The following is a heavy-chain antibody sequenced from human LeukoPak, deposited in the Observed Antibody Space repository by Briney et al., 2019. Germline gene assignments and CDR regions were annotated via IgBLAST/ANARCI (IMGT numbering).Heavy chain of an antibody. V-gene: IGHV4-59*01. Sequence: SETLSLTCTVSGXSISSYYWSWIRQPPGKGQEWIGYIYYSGSTNYNPSLKSRVTISVDTSKNQFSLKLSSVTAADTAVYYCARGYCTNGVCSSRYFDYWGQGTLVTVSS. D-gene: IGHD2-8*01. CDR2: IYYSGST. CDR3: ARGYCTNGVCSSRYFDY. CDR1: GXSISSYY. J-gene: IGHJ4*02.